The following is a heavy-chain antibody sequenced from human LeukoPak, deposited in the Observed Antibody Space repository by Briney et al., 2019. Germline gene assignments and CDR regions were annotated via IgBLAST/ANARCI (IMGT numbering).Heavy chain of an antibody. D-gene: IGHD6-19*01. V-gene: IGHV3-9*01. CDR2: LSGNSGSI. Sequence: GGSLRLSCAASGFSFDDYAMHWVRQVPGKGLDWVSGLSGNSGSIGYADSVKGRFTISRDNAKNSLYLQMNSLRAEDTALYYCVKEVYSSGWSFDYWGQGTLVTVTS. J-gene: IGHJ4*02. CDR3: VKEVYSSGWSFDY. CDR1: GFSFDDYA.